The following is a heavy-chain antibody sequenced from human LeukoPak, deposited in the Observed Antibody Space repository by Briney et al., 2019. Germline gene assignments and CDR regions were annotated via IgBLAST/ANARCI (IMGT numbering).Heavy chain of an antibody. CDR2: IYPGDSDT. V-gene: IGHV5-51*01. J-gene: IGHJ6*02. CDR1: GYSFTSYW. Sequence: GESLKISCKGSGYSFTSYWIGWVRQMPGKGLEWMGIIYPGDSDTRYSPSFQGQVTISADKSISTAYLQWSSLKASDTAMYYCASGASIAARGDYYYYGTDVWGQGTTVTVSS. CDR3: ASGASIAARGDYYYYGTDV. D-gene: IGHD6-6*01.